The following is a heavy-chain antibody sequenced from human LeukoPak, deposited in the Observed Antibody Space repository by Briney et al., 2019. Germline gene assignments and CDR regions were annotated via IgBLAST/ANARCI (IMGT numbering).Heavy chain of an antibody. Sequence: GGSLRLSCAASGFTFSSYEMNWVRQAPGKGLEWVSYISSSGSTIYYADSVKGRFTISRDNAKKSLYLQMNSLRAEDTAVYYCARGQWSEDGFDIWGQGTMVTVSS. D-gene: IGHD6-19*01. J-gene: IGHJ3*02. V-gene: IGHV3-48*03. CDR3: ARGQWSEDGFDI. CDR2: ISSSGSTI. CDR1: GFTFSSYE.